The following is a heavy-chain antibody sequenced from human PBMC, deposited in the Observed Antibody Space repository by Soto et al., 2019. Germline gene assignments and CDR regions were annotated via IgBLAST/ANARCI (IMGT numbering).Heavy chain of an antibody. D-gene: IGHD2-2*01. CDR3: AKFPVRPAASPAYFDY. CDR1: GFTFSSYA. J-gene: IGHJ4*02. Sequence: EVQLLESGGGLVQPGGSLRLSCAASGFTFSSYAMSWVRQAPGKGLEWVSAISGSGGSTYYADSVKGRFTISRDNSKNTRYLQMNGLKAEDTAVYYCAKFPVRPAASPAYFDYWGRGPLFTVSP. CDR2: ISGSGGST. V-gene: IGHV3-23*01.